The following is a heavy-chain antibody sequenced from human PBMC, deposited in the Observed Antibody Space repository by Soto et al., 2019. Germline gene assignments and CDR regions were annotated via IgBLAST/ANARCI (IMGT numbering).Heavy chain of an antibody. D-gene: IGHD2-15*01. J-gene: IGHJ4*02. CDR1: GGSFSGYY. CDR2: INHSGST. CDR3: ASEKGWDY. V-gene: IGHV4-34*01. Sequence: SETLSLTCAVYGGSFSGYYWSWIRQPPGKGLEWIGEINHSGSTNYNPSLKSRITISVDTSKNQFSLKLRPVTAADTAVDYCASEKGWDYWGQGTLFTV.